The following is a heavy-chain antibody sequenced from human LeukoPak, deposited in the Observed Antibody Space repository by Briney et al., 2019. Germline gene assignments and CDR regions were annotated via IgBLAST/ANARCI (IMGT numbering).Heavy chain of an antibody. D-gene: IGHD2-15*01. Sequence: SETLSLTCTVSGGSISSSSYYWGWIRQPPGKGLEWIGSIYYSGSTYYNPSLKSRVTISVDTSKNHFSLKLSSMTAADTAGYYCARGVVAAPTNFDYWGQGTLVTVSS. J-gene: IGHJ4*02. V-gene: IGHV4-39*07. CDR1: GGSISSSSYY. CDR2: IYYSGST. CDR3: ARGVVAAPTNFDY.